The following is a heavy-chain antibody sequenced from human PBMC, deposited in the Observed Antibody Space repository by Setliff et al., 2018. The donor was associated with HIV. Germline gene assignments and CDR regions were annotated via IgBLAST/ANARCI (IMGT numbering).Heavy chain of an antibody. Sequence: ASETLSLTCTVSGGSIRSHYWGWIRRPPGKGLEWIGSIYARGSTYYNPSLKSRVTISVDTSKNQFSLKLSSVTAADTAVYYCVTSSSWSSRLNFWGPGMLVTVS. J-gene: IGHJ4*02. V-gene: IGHV4-4*09. D-gene: IGHD2-2*01. CDR2: IYARGST. CDR3: VTSSSWSSRLNF. CDR1: GGSIRSHY.